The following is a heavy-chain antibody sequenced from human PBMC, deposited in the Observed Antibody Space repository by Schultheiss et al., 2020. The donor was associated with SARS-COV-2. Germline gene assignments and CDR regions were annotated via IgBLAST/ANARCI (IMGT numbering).Heavy chain of an antibody. CDR3: ARGGDYGDYVWFDP. V-gene: IGHV1-69*04. D-gene: IGHD4-17*01. CDR2: IIPILGIA. CDR1: GGTFSSYA. J-gene: IGHJ5*02. Sequence: SVKVSCKASGGTFSSYAISWVRQAPGQGLEWMGRIIPILGIANYAQKFQGRVTITADKSTSTAYMELSSLRSEDTAVYYCARGGDYGDYVWFDPWGQGTLVTVSS.